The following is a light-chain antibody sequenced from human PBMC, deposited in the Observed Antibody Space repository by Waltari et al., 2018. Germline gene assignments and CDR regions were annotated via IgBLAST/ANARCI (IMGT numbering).Light chain of an antibody. CDR2: EAS. Sequence: EIVMTQSPATVSVSPGERVALSCRASQSVSTYLAGYQQKPGQAPKLLIYEASTRATGVPARFSGSGSGTEFTLTISSLQSEDFAVYCCQQYIAWPLTFGGGTKVEIK. CDR3: QQYIAWPLT. CDR1: QSVSTY. J-gene: IGKJ4*01. V-gene: IGKV3-15*01.